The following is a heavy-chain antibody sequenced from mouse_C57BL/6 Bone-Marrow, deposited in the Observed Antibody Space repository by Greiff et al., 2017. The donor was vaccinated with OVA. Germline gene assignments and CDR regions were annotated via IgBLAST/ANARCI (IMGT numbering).Heavy chain of an antibody. CDR3: ARDYGSLDY. CDR2: INPSSGYT. D-gene: IGHD1-1*01. Sequence: QVQLQQPGAELVKPGASVKVSCKASGYTFTSYTMHWVKQRPGQGLEWIGYINPSSGYTKYNQKFKDKATLTADKSSSTAYMQLSSLTSEDSAVYYCARDYGSLDYWGQGTTLTVSS. J-gene: IGHJ2*01. CDR1: GYTFTSYT. V-gene: IGHV1S26*01.